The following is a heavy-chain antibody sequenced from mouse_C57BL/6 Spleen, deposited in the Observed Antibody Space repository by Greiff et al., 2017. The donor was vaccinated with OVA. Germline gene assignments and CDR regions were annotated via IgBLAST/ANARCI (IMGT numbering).Heavy chain of an antibody. CDR2: IHPNSGST. CDR3: ARDYYGSSYGRYFDV. CDR1: GYTFTSYW. V-gene: IGHV1-64*01. Sequence: QVQLQQPGAELVKPGASVKLSCKASGYTFTSYWMHWVKQRPGQGLEWIGMIHPNSGSTNYNEKFKSKATLTVDKSSSTAYMQLSSLTSEDSAVYYCARDYYGSSYGRYFDVWGTGTTVTVSS. J-gene: IGHJ1*03. D-gene: IGHD1-1*01.